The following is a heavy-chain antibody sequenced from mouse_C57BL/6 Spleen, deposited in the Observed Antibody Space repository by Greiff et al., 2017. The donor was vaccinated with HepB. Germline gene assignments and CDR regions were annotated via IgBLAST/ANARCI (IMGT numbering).Heavy chain of an antibody. CDR2: IDPETGGT. V-gene: IGHV1-15*01. Sequence: QVQLQQSGAELVRPGASVTLSCKASGYTFTDYEMHWVKQTPVHGLEWIGAIDPETGGTAYNQKFKGKAILTADKSSSTAYMELRSLTSEDSAVYYCTSPYGSSYMFDYWGQGTTLTVSS. D-gene: IGHD1-1*01. CDR1: GYTFTDYE. CDR3: TSPYGSSYMFDY. J-gene: IGHJ2*01.